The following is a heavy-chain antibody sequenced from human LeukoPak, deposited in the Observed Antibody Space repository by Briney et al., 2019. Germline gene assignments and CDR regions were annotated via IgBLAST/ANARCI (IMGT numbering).Heavy chain of an antibody. CDR2: IYYSGST. CDR1: GGSISSGDYY. Sequence: SETLSLTCTVSGGSISSGDYYWSWIRQPPGQGLEWIGYIYYSGSTYYNPSLKSRVTISVDTSKNQFSLKLSSVAAADTAVYYCARFERGYSGSEGIDYWGQGTLVTVSS. J-gene: IGHJ4*02. D-gene: IGHD5-12*01. V-gene: IGHV4-30-4*01. CDR3: ARFERGYSGSEGIDY.